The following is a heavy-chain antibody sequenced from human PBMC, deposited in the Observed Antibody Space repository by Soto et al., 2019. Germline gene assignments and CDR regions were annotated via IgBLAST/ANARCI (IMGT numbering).Heavy chain of an antibody. CDR1: GFTFSSYS. Sequence: EVQLVESGGGLVKPGGSLRLSCAASGFTFSSYSMYWVRQAPGKGLEWVSSISSSSSYIYYADSVKGRFTISRDNAKNSLYLQMNSLRAEDTAVYYCARGYFGPKDAFDIWGQGTMVTVSS. J-gene: IGHJ3*02. V-gene: IGHV3-21*01. CDR2: ISSSSSYI. D-gene: IGHD3-9*01. CDR3: ARGYFGPKDAFDI.